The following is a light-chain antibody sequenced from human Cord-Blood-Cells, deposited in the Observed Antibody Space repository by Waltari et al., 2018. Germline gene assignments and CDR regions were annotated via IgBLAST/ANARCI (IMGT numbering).Light chain of an antibody. Sequence: DIQMTQSQSSLSASVGDRVTITCRASQSISSYLNWYQQKPGKAPKLLIYAASSLQSGVPSRFSCSGSGTDFTLTISSLQPEDFATYYCQQSYSTPMYTFGQGTKLEIK. CDR2: AAS. J-gene: IGKJ2*01. V-gene: IGKV1-39*01. CDR1: QSISSY. CDR3: QQSYSTPMYT.